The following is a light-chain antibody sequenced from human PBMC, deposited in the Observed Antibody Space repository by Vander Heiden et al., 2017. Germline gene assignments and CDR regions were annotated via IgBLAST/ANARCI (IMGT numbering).Light chain of an antibody. J-gene: IGKJ2*01. CDR1: QSVSSSY. CDR3: QQYGSSPPRMYT. V-gene: IGKV3-20*01. CDR2: GAS. Sequence: IVFTQSPGTLSLSPGERATLSCRASQSVSSSYLAWYQQKPGQAPRLLIYGASSRATGIPDRFSGSGSGTDFTLTISRLEPEDFAVYYCQQYGSSPPRMYTFGQGTKLEIK.